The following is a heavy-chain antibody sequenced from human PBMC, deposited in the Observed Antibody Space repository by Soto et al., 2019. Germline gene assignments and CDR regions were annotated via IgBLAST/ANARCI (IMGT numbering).Heavy chain of an antibody. CDR3: ATGRYSGYGTDY. D-gene: IGHD5-12*01. Sequence: ASVKVSCKVSGYTLTELSMHWVRQAPGKGLGWMGGFDPEDGETIYAQKFQGRVTMTEDTSTDTAYMELSSLRSEDTAVYYCATGRYSGYGTDYWGQGTLVTVSS. CDR2: FDPEDGET. CDR1: GYTLTELS. V-gene: IGHV1-24*01. J-gene: IGHJ4*02.